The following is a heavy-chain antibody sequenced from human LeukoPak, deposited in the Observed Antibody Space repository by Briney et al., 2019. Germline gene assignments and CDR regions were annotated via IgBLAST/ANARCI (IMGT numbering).Heavy chain of an antibody. Sequence: ASVKVSCKVSGYTLTELSMHWVRQAPGKGLEWMGGFDPEDGETIYAQKFQGRVTMTEDTSTDTAYMELSSLRSEDTAVYYCLLFSTELDAFDIWGQGTMVTVSS. CDR2: FDPEDGET. CDR1: GYTLTELS. D-gene: IGHD3/OR15-3a*01. CDR3: LLFSTELDAFDI. V-gene: IGHV1-24*01. J-gene: IGHJ3*02.